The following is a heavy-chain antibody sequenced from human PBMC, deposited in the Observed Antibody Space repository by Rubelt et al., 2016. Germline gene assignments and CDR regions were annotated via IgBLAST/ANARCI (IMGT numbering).Heavy chain of an antibody. Sequence: QLQLQESGPGLVKPSETLSLTCTVSGGSISSSSYYWGWIRQPPGKGLEWIGSIYYSGSTYSNPSLKSRVTISVDTSKNQFSLKLSSVTAADTAVYYCARGRFLEWLPPDYWGQGTLVTVSS. CDR3: ARGRFLEWLPPDY. CDR2: IYYSGST. D-gene: IGHD3-3*01. CDR1: GGSISSSSYY. V-gene: IGHV4-39*01. J-gene: IGHJ4*02.